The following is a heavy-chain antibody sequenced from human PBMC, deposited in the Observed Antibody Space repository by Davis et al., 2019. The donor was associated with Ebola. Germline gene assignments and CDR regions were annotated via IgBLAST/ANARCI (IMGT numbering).Heavy chain of an antibody. CDR1: GGSISSGSYY. CDR3: ARASSWPYNWFDP. Sequence: PSETLSLTCTVSGGSISSGSYYWSWIRQPAGKGLEWIGHIYTSGSTNYNPSLKSRVTMSVDTSKNQFSLKLSSVTAADTAVYYCARASSWPYNWFDPWGQGTLVTVSS. J-gene: IGHJ5*02. CDR2: IYTSGST. D-gene: IGHD6-13*01. V-gene: IGHV4-61*09.